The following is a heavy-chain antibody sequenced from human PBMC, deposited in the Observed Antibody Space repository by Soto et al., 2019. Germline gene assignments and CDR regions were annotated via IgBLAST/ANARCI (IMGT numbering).Heavy chain of an antibody. V-gene: IGHV4-39*01. CDR2: IYYTGST. CDR3: ARLPRYDSWS. D-gene: IGHD3-3*01. J-gene: IGHJ1*01. Sequence: QLQLQESGPGLVKPSETLSLTCTVSGGSIPINNYYWAWIRQPPGKGLEWIGNIYYTGSTSYNPSLNSRVTISVDTSKNQFSLKLTSVTAADTAVYYCARLPRYDSWSRGPGTLVTVSS. CDR1: GGSIPINNYY.